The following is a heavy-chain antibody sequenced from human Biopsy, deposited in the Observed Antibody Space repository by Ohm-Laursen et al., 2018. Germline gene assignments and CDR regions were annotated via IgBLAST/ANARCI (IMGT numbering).Heavy chain of an antibody. D-gene: IGHD3-3*01. CDR2: INSMFGTT. CDR1: GGTFSSFG. J-gene: IGHJ4*02. Sequence: ASVKVSCKASGGTFSSFGISWVRQAPGQGLEWMGEINSMFGTTNYAQTFQGRVTITADKSTTTVYMELRGLTSEDTALYFCARVEDKALDHYFDYWGQGTLVTVSS. V-gene: IGHV1-69*06. CDR3: ARVEDKALDHYFDY.